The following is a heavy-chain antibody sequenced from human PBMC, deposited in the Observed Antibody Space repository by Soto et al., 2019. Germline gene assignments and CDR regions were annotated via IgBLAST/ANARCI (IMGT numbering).Heavy chain of an antibody. CDR1: GFSFSDYY. Sequence: QVQLVESGGGLVKPGGSLRLSCAASGFSFSDYYMSWIRQAPGKGLEWVSYISSSGTPIYYADSVKGRFTISRDNAKNSLYLQMNSLRAEDMAVYYCARAPVTPYWYFDLWGRGTLVTVSS. J-gene: IGHJ2*01. CDR2: ISSSGTPI. V-gene: IGHV3-11*01. D-gene: IGHD5-18*01. CDR3: ARAPVTPYWYFDL.